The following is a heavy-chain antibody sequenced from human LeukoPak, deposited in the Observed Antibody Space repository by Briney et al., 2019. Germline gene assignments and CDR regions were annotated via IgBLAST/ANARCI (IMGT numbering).Heavy chain of an antibody. D-gene: IGHD3-10*01. CDR1: GYTFTSYA. J-gene: IGHJ4*02. CDR3: ARAMVRGYPPRTPY. Sequence: ASVKVSCKASGYTFTSYAMNWVRQAPGQGLEWMGWINPNSGGTNYAQKFRGRVTMTRDTSISTAYMELSRLRSDDTAVYYCARAMVRGYPPRTPYWGQGTLVTVSS. V-gene: IGHV1-2*02. CDR2: INPNSGGT.